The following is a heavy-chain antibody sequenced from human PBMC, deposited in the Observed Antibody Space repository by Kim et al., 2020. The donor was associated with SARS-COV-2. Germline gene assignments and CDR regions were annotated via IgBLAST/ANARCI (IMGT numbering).Heavy chain of an antibody. J-gene: IGHJ6*02. D-gene: IGHD3-22*01. CDR3: ARDYDVTVSYYYYGMDI. V-gene: IGHV1-18*04. Sequence: ASVKVSCKASGYTFTSYGISWVRQAPGQGLEWMGWISAYNGNTNYAQKLQGRVTMTTDTSTSTAYMELRSLRSDDTAVYYCARDYDVTVSYYYYGMDIWGQGTTVTVS. CDR2: ISAYNGNT. CDR1: GYTFTSYG.